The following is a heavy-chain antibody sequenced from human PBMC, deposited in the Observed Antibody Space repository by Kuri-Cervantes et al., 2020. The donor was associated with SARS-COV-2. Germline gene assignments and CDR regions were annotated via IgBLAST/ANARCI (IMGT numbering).Heavy chain of an antibody. D-gene: IGHD3-3*01. V-gene: IGHV3-7*01. CDR3: AREYYDFWSGKVALDV. CDR2: IKQDGSEK. J-gene: IGHJ6*04. CDR1: GFTFSSYW. Sequence: GESLKISCAASGFTFSSYWMSWVRQAPGKGLERVANIKQDGSEKYYVDSVKGRFTISRDNAKNSLYLQMNSLRAEDTAVYYCAREYYDFWSGKVALDVWGKGTTVTVSS.